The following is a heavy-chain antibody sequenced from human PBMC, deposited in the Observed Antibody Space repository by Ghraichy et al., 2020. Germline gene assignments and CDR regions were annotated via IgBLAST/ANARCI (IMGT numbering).Heavy chain of an antibody. CDR1: GFTLSSYA. J-gene: IGHJ4*02. D-gene: IGHD3-10*01. V-gene: IGHV3-23*01. Sequence: SCAASGFTLSSYAMSWVRQAPGKGLEWVSAISASGGSTYYADSVKGRFTISRDNSKNTLYLQMNSLRAEDTAVYYCAKARTYYYGSGSYFDYWGQGTLVTVSS. CDR3: AKARTYYYGSGSYFDY. CDR2: ISASGGST.